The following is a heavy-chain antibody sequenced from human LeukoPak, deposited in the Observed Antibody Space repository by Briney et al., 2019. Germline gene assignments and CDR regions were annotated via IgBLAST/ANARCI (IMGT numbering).Heavy chain of an antibody. CDR1: GGPISSYY. V-gene: IGHV4-59*01. CDR2: IYDSSST. Sequence: PSETLSLTCTVSGGPISSYYWSWIRQPPGKGLEWIGYIYDSSSTNYNPSIKSRVTISVITSKNQFSLKLSSVTAADTAVYYCARASDFWHGYYLDYWGQGTLVTVSS. J-gene: IGHJ4*02. D-gene: IGHD3-3*01. CDR3: ARASDFWHGYYLDY.